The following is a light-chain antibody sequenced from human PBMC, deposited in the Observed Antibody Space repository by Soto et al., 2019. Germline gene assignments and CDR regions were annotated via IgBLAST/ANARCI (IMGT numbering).Light chain of an antibody. V-gene: IGLV2-11*01. CDR3: CSYAGSYPHVV. J-gene: IGLJ2*01. Sequence: QAVLTQPRSVSGSPGQAVTISCTGTSSDVGGYNYVSWYQQHPGKAPKLMIYDVSKRPSGVPDRFSGSKSGNTASLTISGLQAEDEADYYCCSYAGSYPHVVFGGGTKVTAL. CDR1: SSDVGGYNY. CDR2: DVS.